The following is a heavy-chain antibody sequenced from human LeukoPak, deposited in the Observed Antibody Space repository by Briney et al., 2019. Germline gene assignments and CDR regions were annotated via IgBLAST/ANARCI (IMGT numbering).Heavy chain of an antibody. D-gene: IGHD3-10*01. V-gene: IGHV3-53*01. CDR3: AREGGDSMIQGVIAD. J-gene: IGHJ4*02. Sequence: GGSLTLSCSASGFTVSSNYMSWVRQAPGKGLEWVSVIYAGGATAYADSVKGRFVISRDNSKNTLYLQMNSLRAEDTALYYCAREGGDSMIQGVIADWGQGTLVTVPS. CDR1: GFTVSSNY. CDR2: IYAGGAT.